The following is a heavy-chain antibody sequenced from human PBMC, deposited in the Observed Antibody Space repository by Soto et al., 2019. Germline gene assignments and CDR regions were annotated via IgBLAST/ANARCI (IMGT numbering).Heavy chain of an antibody. D-gene: IGHD2-2*01. CDR3: AREGVVPAAISDY. CDR2: INPNSGGT. V-gene: IGHV1-2*02. J-gene: IGHJ4*02. Sequence: ASVKVSCKAFGYTFTGYYMHWVRQAPGQGLEWMGWINPNSGGTNYAQKFQGRVTMTRDTSISTAYMELSRLRSDDTAVYYCAREGVVPAAISDYWGQGTLVTVSS. CDR1: GYTFTGYY.